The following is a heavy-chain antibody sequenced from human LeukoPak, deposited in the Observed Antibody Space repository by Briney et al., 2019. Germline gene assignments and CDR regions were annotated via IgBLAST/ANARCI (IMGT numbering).Heavy chain of an antibody. V-gene: IGHV3-23*01. D-gene: IGHD3-22*01. CDR3: AKDRGGDYGYFGWFDS. Sequence: GGSLRLSCAASGFTFSNYAMNWVRLTPGKGLEWVSSISSRGDNIDYADSVMGRFTTSRDKFTNTLYLQMNSLRVDDTAAYYCAKDRGGDYGYFGWFDSWGQGTQVTVSS. J-gene: IGHJ5*01. CDR2: ISSRGDNI. CDR1: GFTFSNYA.